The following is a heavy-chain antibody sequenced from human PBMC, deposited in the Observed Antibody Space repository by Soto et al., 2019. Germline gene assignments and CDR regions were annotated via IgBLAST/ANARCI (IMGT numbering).Heavy chain of an antibody. V-gene: IGHV3-74*01. Sequence: PGGSLRLSCAASGFIFSNYWMHWVRQVPGKGLEWVSYINSDGSNTRYADSVKGRFTISRDNAKNTLFMQVNGLRDEDTAVYYCTRGRYCTSDSCYNSRFDPWGQGTLVTVSS. CDR1: GFIFSNYW. CDR2: INSDGSNT. D-gene: IGHD2-2*02. J-gene: IGHJ5*02. CDR3: TRGRYCTSDSCYNSRFDP.